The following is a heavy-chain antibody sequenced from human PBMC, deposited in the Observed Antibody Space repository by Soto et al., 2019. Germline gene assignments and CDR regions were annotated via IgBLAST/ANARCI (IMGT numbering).Heavy chain of an antibody. V-gene: IGHV3-30*03. CDR2: ISYVGGIK. J-gene: IGHJ4*02. CDR3: ARDDYPYYDDSSGYHFDY. CDR1: GFTFSSYG. D-gene: IGHD3-22*01. Sequence: GGSLRLSCAASGFTFSSYGMHWVRQAPGKGLEWVAVISYVGGIKYYADSVKGRFTISRDNSKNSLYLQMNSLRAEDTAVYYCARDDYPYYDDSSGYHFDYWGQGA.